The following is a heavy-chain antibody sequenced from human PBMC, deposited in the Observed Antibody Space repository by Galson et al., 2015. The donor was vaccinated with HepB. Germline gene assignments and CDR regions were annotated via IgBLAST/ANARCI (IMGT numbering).Heavy chain of an antibody. CDR3: ARDRRGGSAGVY. Sequence: CKASGGTFSSYGISWVRQAPGQGLEWMGWISAYNGNTNYAQKLQGGVTMTTDTSTSTAYMELRSLRSDDTAVYYCARDRRGGSAGVYWGQGTLVTVSS. CDR2: ISAYNGNT. D-gene: IGHD7-27*01. V-gene: IGHV1-18*04. J-gene: IGHJ4*02. CDR1: GGTFSSYG.